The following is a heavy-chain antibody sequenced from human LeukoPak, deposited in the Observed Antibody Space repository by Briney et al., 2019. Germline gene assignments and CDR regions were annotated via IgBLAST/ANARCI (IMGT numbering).Heavy chain of an antibody. V-gene: IGHV3-23*01. CDR1: GFTFSNYA. J-gene: IGHJ4*02. CDR3: AKTLWGLTLLSSDY. D-gene: IGHD3-16*01. CDR2: ISDSGGST. Sequence: PGGSLRLSCAASGFTFSNYAMSWVRQAPGKGLEWVSGISDSGGSTHYADSVKGRFTISRDNSKNTLYLHMNSLRLEDTAVYWCAKTLWGLTLLSSDYWGQGTLVTVSS.